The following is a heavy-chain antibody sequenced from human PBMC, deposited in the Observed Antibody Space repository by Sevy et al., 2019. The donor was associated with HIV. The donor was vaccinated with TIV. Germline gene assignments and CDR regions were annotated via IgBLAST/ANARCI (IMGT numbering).Heavy chain of an antibody. CDR2: ISYDGSNK. CDR1: GFTFSSYG. J-gene: IGHJ4*02. CDR3: AKDGRLGYYWVY. Sequence: GGSLRLSCAASGFTFSSYGMHWVRQAPGKGLEWVAVISYDGSNKYYADSVKGRFTISRDNSKNTRYLQMNSLRAEDTAVYYCAKDGRLGYYWVYWGQGTLVTVSS. D-gene: IGHD3-10*01. V-gene: IGHV3-30*18.